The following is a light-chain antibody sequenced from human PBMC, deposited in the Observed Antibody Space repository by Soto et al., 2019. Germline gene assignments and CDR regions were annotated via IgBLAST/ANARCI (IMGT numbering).Light chain of an antibody. CDR2: DAS. V-gene: IGKV1-5*01. Sequence: DIQMTQSPSTLSASVGDRVTITCRARHDIVHWLAWYQQKRGKAPKLLIFDASNLESGVPSRFSGSGSGTEFSLTISGLQPDDFATYYFQQYKKDFTFGPGTKVDVK. J-gene: IGKJ3*01. CDR3: QQYKKDFT. CDR1: HDIVHW.